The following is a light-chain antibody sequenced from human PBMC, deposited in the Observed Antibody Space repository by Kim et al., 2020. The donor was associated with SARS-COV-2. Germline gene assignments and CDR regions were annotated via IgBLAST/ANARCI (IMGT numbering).Light chain of an antibody. CDR3: KSTDSSVTYQV. CDR2: KDI. V-gene: IGLV3-25*03. J-gene: IGLJ3*02. CDR1: TLPKQY. Sequence: SYELTQPPSVSVSPGQTARITCSGDTLPKQYAYWYRQKPGQAPVLLIYKDIERPSGIPERFSGSSSGTTVTLTLNGVQAEHEADYYCKSTDSSVTYQVFG.